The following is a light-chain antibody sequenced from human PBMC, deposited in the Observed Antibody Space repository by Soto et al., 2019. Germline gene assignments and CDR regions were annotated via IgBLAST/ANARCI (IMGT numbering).Light chain of an antibody. Sequence: QSALTQPASVSGSPGQSITISCTGTSSDVGSYNLVSWYQQHPGKAPKLIIYEVSKRPSGVSDGFSGSKSGNTASLTISGLQAEDEADYYCYSYAGTRTNVLRTGAKVTDL. CDR1: SSDVGSYNL. V-gene: IGLV2-23*02. CDR3: YSYAGTRTNV. CDR2: EVS. J-gene: IGLJ1*01.